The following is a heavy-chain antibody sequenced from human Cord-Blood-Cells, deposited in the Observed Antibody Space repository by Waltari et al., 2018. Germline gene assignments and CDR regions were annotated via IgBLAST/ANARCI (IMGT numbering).Heavy chain of an antibody. CDR2: IYPGDSDT. Sequence: EVQLVQSGAEAKKPGESMKISCKGSGYSIASCWKGGVRQMPGKGLEWMGIIYPGDSDTRYSPSFQGQVTISADKSISTAYLQWSSLKASDTAMYYCAQTGDDAFDIWGQGTMVTVSS. CDR3: AQTGDDAFDI. J-gene: IGHJ3*02. V-gene: IGHV5-51*01. CDR1: GYSIASCW. D-gene: IGHD7-27*01.